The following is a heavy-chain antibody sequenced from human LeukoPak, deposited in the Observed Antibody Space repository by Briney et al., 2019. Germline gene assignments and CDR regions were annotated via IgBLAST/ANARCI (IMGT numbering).Heavy chain of an antibody. Sequence: ASVKVSCKASGYTFTSYYMHWVRQAPGQGLEWMGIINPSGGSTSYAQKFQGRVTMTRDTSTSTVYMELSSLRSEDTAVYYCAKSYGDYGGFDYWGQGTLVTVSS. J-gene: IGHJ4*02. CDR3: AKSYGDYGGFDY. CDR2: INPSGGST. V-gene: IGHV1-46*01. CDR1: GYTFTSYY. D-gene: IGHD4-17*01.